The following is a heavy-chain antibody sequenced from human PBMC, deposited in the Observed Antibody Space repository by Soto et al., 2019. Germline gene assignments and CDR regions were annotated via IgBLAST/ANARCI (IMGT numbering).Heavy chain of an antibody. CDR3: ARDTGGSYDY. V-gene: IGHV3-72*01. CDR2: TRNKAHSYTP. D-gene: IGHD5-12*01. CDR1: GFTFSDYY. J-gene: IGHJ4*02. Sequence: PGGSLRLSCAASGFTFSDYYVDWVRQVAGKRLEWVGRTRNKAHSYTPEYAPSVKGRFSTSRDESKDSMYLQMNSLKIEDTAVYYCARDTGGSYDYWGQGALVTVSS.